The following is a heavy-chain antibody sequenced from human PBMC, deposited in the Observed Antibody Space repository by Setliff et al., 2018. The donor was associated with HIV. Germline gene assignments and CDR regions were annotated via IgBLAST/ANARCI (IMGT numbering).Heavy chain of an antibody. CDR3: ARRGVEFRELLYSIGAFDL. CDR1: GVSTISSSSSYY. Sequence: SETLSLTCIVSGVSTISSSSSYYWGWIRQPPGKGLEWIGYISHSGITYYNPSLKSRVTISVDTSRNHFSLRLSSVTAADTAVYYCARRGVEFRELLYSIGAFDLWGQGTMVTVSS. J-gene: IGHJ3*01. CDR2: ISHSGIT. D-gene: IGHD3-10*01. V-gene: IGHV4-39*02.